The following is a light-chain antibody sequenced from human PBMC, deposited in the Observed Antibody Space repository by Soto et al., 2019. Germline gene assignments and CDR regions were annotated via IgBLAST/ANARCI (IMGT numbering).Light chain of an antibody. J-gene: IGLJ1*01. CDR3: SSYTSSSTPYV. V-gene: IGLV2-14*01. CDR1: SSDIGDYNY. Sequence: QSVLTQPASVSGSPGQSIAISCTGTSSDIGDYNYVSWYQQHPVEAPKLIIYDVSNRPSGVSDRSSGSKSGNTASLTISGLQAEDEADYYCSSYTSSSTPYVFGTGTKVTVL. CDR2: DVS.